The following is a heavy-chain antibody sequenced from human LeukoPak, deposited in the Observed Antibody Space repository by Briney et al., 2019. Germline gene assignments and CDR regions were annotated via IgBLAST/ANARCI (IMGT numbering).Heavy chain of an antibody. D-gene: IGHD2-2*02. CDR1: GFTFDDYA. CDR2: ISWNSGSI. J-gene: IGHJ4*02. V-gene: IGHV3-9*01. CDR3: AKENARYCGSTSCYTLDY. Sequence: GGSLRLSCAASGFTFDDYAMHWVRHAPGKGLEWVSGISWNSGSIGYADSVKGRFTISRDNAKNSLYLQMNSLRAEDTALYYCAKENARYCGSTSCYTLDYWGQGTLVTVSS.